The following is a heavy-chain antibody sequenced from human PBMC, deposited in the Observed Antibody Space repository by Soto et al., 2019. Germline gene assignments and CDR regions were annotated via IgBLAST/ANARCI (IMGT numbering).Heavy chain of an antibody. J-gene: IGHJ4*02. CDR1: GGTFSSYA. CDR2: IIPIFGTA. Sequence: SVKVSCKASGGTFSSYAISWVRQAPGQGLEWMGGIIPIFGTANYAQKFQGRVTITADKSTSTAYMELSSLRSEDTAVYYCARAPNHYGSGSYPYYFDYWGQGTLVTVPS. CDR3: ARAPNHYGSGSYPYYFDY. D-gene: IGHD3-10*01. V-gene: IGHV1-69*06.